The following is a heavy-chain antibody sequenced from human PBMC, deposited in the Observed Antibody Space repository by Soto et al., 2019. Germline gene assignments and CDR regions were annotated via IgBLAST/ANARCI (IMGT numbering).Heavy chain of an antibody. J-gene: IGHJ4*02. Sequence: QVQLVESGGGVVQPGRSLRLSCAASGFTFSSYGMHWVRQAPGKGLEWVAVISYDGSNKYYADSVKGRFTISRDNSKNTLYLQMNSLRAEDTAVYYCAKDQGMGIPGGYFYYWGQGTLVTVSS. CDR1: GFTFSSYG. D-gene: IGHD1-26*01. CDR3: AKDQGMGIPGGYFYY. V-gene: IGHV3-30*18. CDR2: ISYDGSNK.